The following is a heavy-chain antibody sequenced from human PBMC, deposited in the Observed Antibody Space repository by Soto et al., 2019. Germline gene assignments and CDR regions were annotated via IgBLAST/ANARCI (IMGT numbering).Heavy chain of an antibody. D-gene: IGHD3-22*01. CDR3: AKGRYYYDSSGPIDY. CDR1: GFTFSSYA. J-gene: IGHJ4*02. V-gene: IGHV3-23*01. Sequence: GGSLRLSCAASGFTFSSYAMRWVRQAPGKGLEWVSSISGSGGSTYYADSVKGRFTISRDNSKNTLYLQMNSLRAEDTAVYYCAKGRYYYDSSGPIDYWGQGTLVTVSS. CDR2: ISGSGGST.